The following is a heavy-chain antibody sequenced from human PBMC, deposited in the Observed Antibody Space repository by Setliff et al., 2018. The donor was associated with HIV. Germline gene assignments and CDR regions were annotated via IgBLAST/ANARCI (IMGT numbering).Heavy chain of an antibody. CDR2: ILSTGART. Sequence: GGSLRLSCAASGFTFSNYAMSWVRQAPGEGLEWVSAILSTGARTFYEDSVKGRFTISRDNSKNTVYLQMNSLRAEDTAEYYCAKELAASGLGYFDSWGRGILVTVSS. V-gene: IGHV3-23*01. J-gene: IGHJ4*02. D-gene: IGHD3-22*01. CDR3: AKELAASGLGYFDS. CDR1: GFTFSNYA.